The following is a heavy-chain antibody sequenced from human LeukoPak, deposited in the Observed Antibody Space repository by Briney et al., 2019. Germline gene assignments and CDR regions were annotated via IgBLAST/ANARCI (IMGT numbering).Heavy chain of an antibody. CDR3: AKDWDTAMEFDY. CDR1: GFTFDDYA. V-gene: IGHV3-9*01. CDR2: ISWNSGSI. D-gene: IGHD5-18*01. J-gene: IGHJ4*02. Sequence: GGSLRLSCAASGFTFDDYAMHWVRQAPGKGLEWVSGISWNSGSIGYADSVKGRFTISRDNAKNSLYLQMNSLRAEDTALYYCAKDWDTAMEFDYWGQGTLVTVSS.